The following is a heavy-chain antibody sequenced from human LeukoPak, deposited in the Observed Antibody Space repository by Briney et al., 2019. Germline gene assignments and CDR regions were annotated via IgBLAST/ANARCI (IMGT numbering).Heavy chain of an antibody. V-gene: IGHV3-33*08. CDR2: IWYDGSNK. Sequence: PGGSLRLSCAASGFTFSSYGMHWVRQAPGKGLEWVAVIWYDGSNKYYADSVKGRFTISRDNSKNTLYLQMNGLGAEDTAVYYCATPYCSSTSCSGTGYYYYGMDVWGQGTLVTVSS. CDR3: ATPYCSSTSCSGTGYYYYGMDV. CDR1: GFTFSSYG. D-gene: IGHD2-2*01. J-gene: IGHJ6*02.